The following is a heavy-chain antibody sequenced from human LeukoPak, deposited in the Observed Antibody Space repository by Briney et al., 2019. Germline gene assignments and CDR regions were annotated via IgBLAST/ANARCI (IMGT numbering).Heavy chain of an antibody. J-gene: IGHJ4*02. V-gene: IGHV3-23*01. Sequence: RTGGSLRLSCAASGFTFSSYAMSWVRQAPGKGLEWVSAISGSGGSTYYADSVKGRFTISRDNSKNTPYLQMNSLRAEDTAVYYCAKLRTTVTTGFDYWGQGTLVTVSS. CDR1: GFTFSSYA. CDR2: ISGSGGST. D-gene: IGHD4-17*01. CDR3: AKLRTTVTTGFDY.